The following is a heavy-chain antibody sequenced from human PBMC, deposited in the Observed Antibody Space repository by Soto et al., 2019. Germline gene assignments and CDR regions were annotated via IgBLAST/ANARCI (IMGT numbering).Heavy chain of an antibody. V-gene: IGHV4-59*01. CDR1: GGSISSYY. Sequence: SETLSLTCTVSGGSISSYYWSWIRQPPGKGLEWIGYIYYSGSTNYNPSLKSRVTISVDTSKNQFSLKLSSVTAADTAVYYCARISWHFYYYMDVWGKGTTVTVSS. J-gene: IGHJ6*03. CDR3: ARISWHFYYYMDV. CDR2: IYYSGST. D-gene: IGHD6-13*01.